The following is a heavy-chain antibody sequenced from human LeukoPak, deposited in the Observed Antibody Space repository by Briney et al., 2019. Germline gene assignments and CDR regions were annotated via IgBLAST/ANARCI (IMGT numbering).Heavy chain of an antibody. V-gene: IGHV4-31*11. CDR3: ARGDYGLYFFDS. D-gene: IGHD4-17*01. CDR1: GGSISRGGYY. Sequence: SETLSLTCAVSGGSISRGGYYWNWIRQHPREGLEWIGYFYYSRTTSYNPSLKSRATISVDTSNNQFSLKLSSVTAADTAVYYCARGDYGLYFFDSWGRGTLVTVSS. J-gene: IGHJ4*02. CDR2: FYYSRTT.